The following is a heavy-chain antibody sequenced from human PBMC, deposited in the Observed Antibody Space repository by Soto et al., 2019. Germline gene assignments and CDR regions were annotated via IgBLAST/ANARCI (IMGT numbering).Heavy chain of an antibody. CDR1: GYTFTSYA. J-gene: IGHJ6*02. D-gene: IGHD6-13*01. V-gene: IGHV1-18*01. CDR2: ISAYNGNT. Sequence: GASVKVSCKASGYTFTSYAMHWVRQAPGQRLEWMGWISAYNGNTNYAQKLQGRVTMTTDTSTSTAYMELRSLRSDDTAVYYCARERQDSSSWSYNYYYGMDVWGQGTTVTVSS. CDR3: ARERQDSSSWSYNYYYGMDV.